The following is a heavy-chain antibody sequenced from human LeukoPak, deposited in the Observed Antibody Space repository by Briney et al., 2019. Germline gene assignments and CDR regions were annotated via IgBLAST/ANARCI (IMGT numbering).Heavy chain of an antibody. V-gene: IGHV4-34*01. CDR2: INHSGST. J-gene: IGHJ4*02. CDR1: GGTFSGYY. Sequence: PSETLSLTCAVYGGTFSGYYWSWIRQPPGKGLEWIGGINHSGSTNYNPSLKSRVTISVDTSKNQFSLKLSSVTAADTAVYYCARGQAKADYWGQGTLVTVSS. CDR3: ARGQAKADY.